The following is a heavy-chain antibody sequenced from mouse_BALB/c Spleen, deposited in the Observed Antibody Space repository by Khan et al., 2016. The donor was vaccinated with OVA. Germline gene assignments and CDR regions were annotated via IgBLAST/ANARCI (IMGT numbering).Heavy chain of an antibody. V-gene: IGHV3-2*02. J-gene: IGHJ2*01. CDR1: GYSITSDYA. CDR3: ARVYGGDFDY. Sequence: EVKLLESGPGLVKPSQSLSLTCTVTGYSITSDYAWNWIRQFPGSKLEWMGFISYSGNTNYNPSLKSRFSITRDTSKNQFFLQLNSVTTEDTATYYCARVYGGDFDYWGQGTTLTVSS. D-gene: IGHD1-1*01. CDR2: ISYSGNT.